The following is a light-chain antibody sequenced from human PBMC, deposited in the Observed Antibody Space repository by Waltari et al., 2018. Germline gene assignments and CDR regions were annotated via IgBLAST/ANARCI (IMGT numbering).Light chain of an antibody. J-gene: IGLJ2*01. CDR3: CSYTKTKTVV. V-gene: IGLV2-14*03. CDR1: TDAVYDYNI. CDR2: DVS. Sequence: QSALTQPASVSGSPGQSITLSCPGTTDAVYDYNIVSWYQVHPGRAPKVILFDVSKRPSGVSRRFSGSKSRSTASLTISGLQAEDEADYYCCSYTKTKTVVFGGGTKVTVL.